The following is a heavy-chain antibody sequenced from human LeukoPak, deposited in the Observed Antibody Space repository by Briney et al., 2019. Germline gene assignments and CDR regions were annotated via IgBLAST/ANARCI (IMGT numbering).Heavy chain of an antibody. CDR2: ITVGGTT. D-gene: IGHD6-19*01. Sequence: GGSLRLSCAASGFTFSSYAMTWVRQAPGKGLEWVSAITVGGTTYYADSVRGRFTSSRDNSKNTLYLQMNSLRAEDTAVYFCAKGGWLEYWGQGTLVTVSS. V-gene: IGHV3-23*01. J-gene: IGHJ4*02. CDR3: AKGGWLEY. CDR1: GFTFSSYA.